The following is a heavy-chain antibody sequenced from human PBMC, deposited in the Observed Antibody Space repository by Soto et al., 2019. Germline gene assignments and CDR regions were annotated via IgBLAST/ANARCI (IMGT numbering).Heavy chain of an antibody. CDR2: ISSSSSYI. D-gene: IGHD4-17*01. V-gene: IGHV3-21*01. Sequence: PGGSLRLSCAASGFTFSSYSMNWVRQAPGKGLEWVSSISSSSSYIYYADSVKGRFTISRDNAKNSLYLQMNSLRAEDTAVYYCARDIDYGGENYYYGMDVWGQGTKVTVYS. CDR3: ARDIDYGGENYYYGMDV. CDR1: GFTFSSYS. J-gene: IGHJ6*02.